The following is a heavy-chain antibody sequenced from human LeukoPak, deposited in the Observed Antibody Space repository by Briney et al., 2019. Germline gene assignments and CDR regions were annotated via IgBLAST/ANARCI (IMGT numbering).Heavy chain of an antibody. Sequence: SETLSLTCTVSGGPISGYYWNWIRQPPGKGLEWIGYIYYSGSTYYDPSLKSRVTISVDTSKNQFSLKLSSVTAADTAVYYCARVDCSGGSCYNGHFDYWGQGTLVTVSS. J-gene: IGHJ4*02. CDR2: IYYSGST. D-gene: IGHD2-15*01. CDR1: GGPISGYY. CDR3: ARVDCSGGSCYNGHFDY. V-gene: IGHV4-59*12.